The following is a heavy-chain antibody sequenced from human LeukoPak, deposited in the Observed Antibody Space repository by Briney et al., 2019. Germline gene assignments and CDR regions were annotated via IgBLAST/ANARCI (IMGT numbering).Heavy chain of an antibody. V-gene: IGHV4-59*01. CDR2: IYYSGST. CDR3: ARVSGYDWESFYDY. CDR1: GGSISSYY. D-gene: IGHD5-12*01. J-gene: IGHJ4*02. Sequence: SETLSLTCTVSGGSISSYYWNWIRQPPGKGLEWIGYIYYSGSTNYNPSLKSRVTISVDTSKNQFSLKLSSVTAADTAVYYCARVSGYDWESFYDYWGQGTLVTVSS.